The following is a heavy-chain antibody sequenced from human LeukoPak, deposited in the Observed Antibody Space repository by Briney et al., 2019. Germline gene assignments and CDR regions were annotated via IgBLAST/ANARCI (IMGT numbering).Heavy chain of an antibody. CDR3: AALNIATRPWCFDY. CDR1: GGSISIYY. D-gene: IGHD6-6*01. CDR2: IYSIGST. V-gene: IGHV4-59*01. J-gene: IGHJ4*02. Sequence: SQTLSLTCTVSGGSISIYYWSWIRQPPGKGLEWIGYIYSIGSTNYNPSLKSRVTISVDTSKNQFSLKLSSVTAADTAVYYCAALNIATRPWCFDYWGQGTLVTVSS.